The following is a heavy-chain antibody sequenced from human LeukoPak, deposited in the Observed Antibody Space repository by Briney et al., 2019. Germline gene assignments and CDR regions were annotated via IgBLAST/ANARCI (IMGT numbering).Heavy chain of an antibody. CDR3: ARGAVAGANFDY. V-gene: IGHV3-33*08. D-gene: IGHD1-26*01. J-gene: IGHJ4*02. CDR1: GFTFSSYG. Sequence: GGSLRLSCAASGFTFSSYGMHWVRQAPGKGLEWVAVIYDGSNQYYADAVKGRFTISRDNSKNTLYLQMNSLRAEDTAVYYCARGAVAGANFDYWGLGTLVTVSS. CDR2: IYDGSNQ.